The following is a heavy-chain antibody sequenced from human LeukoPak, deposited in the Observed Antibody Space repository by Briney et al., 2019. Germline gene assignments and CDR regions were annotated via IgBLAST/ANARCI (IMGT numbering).Heavy chain of an antibody. CDR2: ISHRGST. CDR1: GGSISSSSYY. D-gene: IGHD7-27*01. CDR3: ARAPPWALDY. Sequence: SETLSLTCTVSGGSISSSSYYWGWIRQPPGKGLEWIGEISHRGSTKYNPSLRSRVTISADESKNQFSLTFSSVTAADTAVYFCARAPPWALDYWGPGNLATVSS. J-gene: IGHJ4*02. V-gene: IGHV4-39*07.